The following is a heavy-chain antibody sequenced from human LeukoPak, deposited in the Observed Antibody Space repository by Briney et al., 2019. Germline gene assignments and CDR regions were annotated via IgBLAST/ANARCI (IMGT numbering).Heavy chain of an antibody. CDR3: ARVRGYCSGGTCPNYFDY. CDR2: INSNGGST. V-gene: IGHV3-64*01. J-gene: IGHJ4*02. D-gene: IGHD2-15*01. CDR1: GFTFSSYA. Sequence: PGGSLRLSCAASGFTFSSYAMHWVRQAPGKGLEYVSAINSNGGSTYYANSVQGRFTISRDNSKNTLYLQMGSLRAEDMAVYYCARVRGYCSGGTCPNYFDYWGQGTLVTVSS.